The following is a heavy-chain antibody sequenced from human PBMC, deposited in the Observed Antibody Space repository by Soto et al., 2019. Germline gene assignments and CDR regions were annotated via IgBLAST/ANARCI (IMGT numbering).Heavy chain of an antibody. CDR3: AKDNLSGDYVFEGVLVY. V-gene: IGHV3-9*01. CDR1: GFTFSSYA. D-gene: IGHD4-17*01. Sequence: PGGFLRLSCAASGFTFSSYAMSWVRHAPGKGLEWVSGISGSGGSIGYADSVKGRFTISRDNAKNSLYLQMNSLRAEDTALYYCAKDNLSGDYVFEGVLVYWGQGTLVTVSS. J-gene: IGHJ4*02. CDR2: ISGSGGSI.